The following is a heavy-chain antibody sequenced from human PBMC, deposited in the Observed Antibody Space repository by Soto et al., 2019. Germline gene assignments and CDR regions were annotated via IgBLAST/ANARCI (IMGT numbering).Heavy chain of an antibody. J-gene: IGHJ4*02. D-gene: IGHD6-19*01. Sequence: GGSMRVSRTAAGGNFRSYGSSWVRKNTGKGLEWVSAISGSGGSTYYADSVKGRFTISRDNSKNTLYLQMNSLRAEDTAVYYCAKEPYIAVAGTNDYWGQGTLVTVSS. CDR3: AKEPYIAVAGTNDY. V-gene: IGHV3-23*01. CDR2: ISGSGGST. CDR1: GGNFRSYG.